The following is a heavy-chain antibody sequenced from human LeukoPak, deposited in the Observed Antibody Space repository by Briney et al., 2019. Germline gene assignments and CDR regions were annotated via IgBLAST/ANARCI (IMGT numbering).Heavy chain of an antibody. Sequence: SETLSLTCTVSGGSISNKYWSWIRQPPGKGLEWIGSIYHSGSTYYNPSLKSRVTISVDTSKNQFSLKLSSVTAADTAVYYCARDQGYYDSSGYYGDYWGQGTLVTVSS. J-gene: IGHJ4*02. CDR1: GGSISNKY. CDR2: IYHSGST. D-gene: IGHD3-22*01. V-gene: IGHV4-38-2*02. CDR3: ARDQGYYDSSGYYGDY.